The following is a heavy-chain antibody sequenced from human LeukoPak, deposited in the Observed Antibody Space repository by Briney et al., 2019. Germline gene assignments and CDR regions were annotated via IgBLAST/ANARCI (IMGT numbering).Heavy chain of an antibody. J-gene: IGHJ4*02. D-gene: IGHD6-19*01. Sequence: SETLSLTCAVYGGSFSGYYWSWIRQPPGKGLEWIGYIYYSGSTNYNPSLKSRVTISVDTSKNQFSLKLSSVTAADTAVYYCARALGEQWQDYYFDYWGQGTLVTVSS. V-gene: IGHV4-59*01. CDR1: GGSFSGYY. CDR3: ARALGEQWQDYYFDY. CDR2: IYYSGST.